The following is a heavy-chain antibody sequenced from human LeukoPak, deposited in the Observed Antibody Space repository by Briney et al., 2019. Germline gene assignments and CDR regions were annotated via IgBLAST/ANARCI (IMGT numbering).Heavy chain of an antibody. CDR1: DDSISTNSYY. D-gene: IGHD3-16*01. CDR2: FHYSGTP. CDR3: TRGDDSYNLGNL. Sequence: SETLSLTCTVSDDSISTNSYYWNWIRQPPGKGLEWVASFHYSGTPYYSPYLNSRISIFLDTSKRQFSLKLRSVTASDTAVYYCTRGDDSYNLGNLWGQGTGVPVSS. J-gene: IGHJ4*02. V-gene: IGHV4-39*01.